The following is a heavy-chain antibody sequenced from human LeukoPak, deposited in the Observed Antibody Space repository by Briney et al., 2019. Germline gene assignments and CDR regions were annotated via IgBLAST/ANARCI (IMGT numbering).Heavy chain of an antibody. CDR3: ARDKWFYYDSSGYSFDY. D-gene: IGHD3-22*01. CDR2: TSYDGSNK. J-gene: IGHJ4*02. CDR1: GFTFSSYA. V-gene: IGHV3-30*04. Sequence: GGSLRLSCAASGFTFSSYAMHWVRQAPGKGLEWVAVTSYDGSNKYYADSVKGRFTISRDNSKNTLYLQMNSLRAEDTAVYYCARDKWFYYDSSGYSFDYWGQGTLVTVSS.